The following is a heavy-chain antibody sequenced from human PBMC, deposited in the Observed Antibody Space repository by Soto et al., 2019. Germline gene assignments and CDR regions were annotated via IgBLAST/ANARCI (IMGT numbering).Heavy chain of an antibody. V-gene: IGHV3-15*01. J-gene: IGHJ6*03. CDR2: IKSKTDGGTT. D-gene: IGHD3-3*01. Sequence: PGGSLRLSCAASGFTFSNAWMSWVRQAPGKGLEWVGRIKSKTDGGTTDYAAPVKGRFTISRDDSKNTLYLQMNSLKTEDTAVYYCTTKGGYDFWSGYTTGYYYYYMDVWGKGTTVTVPS. CDR1: GFTFSNAW. CDR3: TTKGGYDFWSGYTTGYYYYYMDV.